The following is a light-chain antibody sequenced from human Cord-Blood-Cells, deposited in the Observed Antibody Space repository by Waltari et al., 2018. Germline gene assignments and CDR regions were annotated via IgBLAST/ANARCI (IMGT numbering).Light chain of an antibody. V-gene: IGKV1-5*01. J-gene: IGKJ4*01. CDR1: QSISSW. CDR2: DPS. Sequence: DIQMIQSPSTPSAPAGARITITCRASQSISSWLAWYQQKPGKAPKLLIYDPSSLESGVPSRFSGSGSGTEFTLTICSLQPDDFATYCCQQYNSLLTFGGGTKVEIK. CDR3: QQYNSLLT.